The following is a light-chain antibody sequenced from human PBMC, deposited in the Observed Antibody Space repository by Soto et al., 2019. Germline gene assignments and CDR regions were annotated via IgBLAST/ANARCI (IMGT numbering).Light chain of an antibody. CDR1: QSISNY. CDR2: AAS. Sequence: DIQMTQSPSSLSASVGDRVTITCRASQSISNYLNWYQQKPGKAPKLLISAASSLQSGVPSRFSDSGSGTDFTLTISSLQPEDFATYYCQQSYSIPWTFGQGTKVEIK. V-gene: IGKV1-39*01. CDR3: QQSYSIPWT. J-gene: IGKJ1*01.